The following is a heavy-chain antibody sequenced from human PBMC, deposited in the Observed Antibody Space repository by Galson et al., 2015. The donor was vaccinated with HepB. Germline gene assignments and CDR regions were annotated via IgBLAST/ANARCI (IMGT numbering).Heavy chain of an antibody. D-gene: IGHD3-16*02. J-gene: IGHJ4*02. Sequence: SVKVSCKASGYTFLSYGVSWVRQAPGQGLEWVGWISPYDGNATYAQKFQGRLTMTTDTSTSTAYMELTSLRSDDTAFYYCARLYDYVWGGYRYLDYWGRGTLVTVSS. V-gene: IGHV1-18*04. CDR1: GYTFLSYG. CDR3: ARLYDYVWGGYRYLDY. CDR2: ISPYDGNA.